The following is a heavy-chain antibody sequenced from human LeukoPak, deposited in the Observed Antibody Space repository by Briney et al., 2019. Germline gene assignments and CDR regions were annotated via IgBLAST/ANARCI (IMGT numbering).Heavy chain of an antibody. CDR3: ARSAYPGNSVIED. CDR2: INSDGRST. D-gene: IGHD4-23*01. Sequence: GGSLSLPCAGSGITFSSYWMHWVRQAPGKGLVWVSRINSDGRSTNYADSVKGRFTISRDNAKNTLYLQMNSLRAEDTAVYYCARSAYPGNSVIEDWGRRPLLTVSS. CDR1: GITFSSYW. V-gene: IGHV3-74*01. J-gene: IGHJ4*02.